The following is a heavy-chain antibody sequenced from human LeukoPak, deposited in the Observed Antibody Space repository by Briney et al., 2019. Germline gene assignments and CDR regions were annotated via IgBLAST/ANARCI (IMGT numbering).Heavy chain of an antibody. J-gene: IGHJ4*02. Sequence: SETLSLTCGVYGGSFSGYYWSWIRQPPGKGLEWIGEINPRGSTNYNPSLKSRVILSADTSKNQFSLTLNSVTAADTAVYYCARRRLGYYFDYWGQGTLVTVSS. V-gene: IGHV4-34*01. CDR2: INPRGST. CDR1: GGSFSGYY. CDR3: ARRRLGYYFDY. D-gene: IGHD5-24*01.